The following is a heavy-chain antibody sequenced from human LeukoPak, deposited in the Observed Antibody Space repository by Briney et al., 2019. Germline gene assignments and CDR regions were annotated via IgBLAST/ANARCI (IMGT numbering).Heavy chain of an antibody. D-gene: IGHD3-16*01. CDR2: INDDGRST. J-gene: IGHJ4*02. Sequence: GGSLRLSCAASGFTFSSYWMHWVRQAPGKGLVGVSRINDDGRSTSYADSVKGRFTISRDNAKNTLYLQMNSLRAEDTAVYYCARDDRIMITFGGSYYWGQGTLVTVSS. CDR1: GFTFSSYW. V-gene: IGHV3-74*01. CDR3: ARDDRIMITFGGSYY.